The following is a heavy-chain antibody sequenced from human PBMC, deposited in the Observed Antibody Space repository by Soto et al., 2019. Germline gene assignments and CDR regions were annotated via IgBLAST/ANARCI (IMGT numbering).Heavy chain of an antibody. CDR3: ARHRGNYGSGSYYYYYMDV. J-gene: IGHJ6*03. CDR1: GYSFTSYW. V-gene: IGHV5-51*01. CDR2: IYPGDSDT. Sequence: GESLKISCKGSGYSFTSYWIGWVRQMPGKGLEWMGIIYPGDSDTRYSPSFQGQVTISADKSISTAYLQWSSLKASDTAMYYCARHRGNYGSGSYYYYYMDVWGKGTTVTVSS. D-gene: IGHD3-10*01.